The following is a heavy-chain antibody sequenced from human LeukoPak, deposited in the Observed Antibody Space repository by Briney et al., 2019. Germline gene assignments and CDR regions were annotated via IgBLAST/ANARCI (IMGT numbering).Heavy chain of an antibody. Sequence: PSETLSLTCTVSGGSISSYYWSWIRQPPGKGLEWIGYIYYSGSTNYNPSLKSRVTISVDTSKNQFSLKLSSVTAADTAVYYCAGDDSSSWWSYWGQGTLVTVSS. CDR1: GGSISSYY. J-gene: IGHJ4*02. D-gene: IGHD6-13*01. CDR2: IYYSGST. CDR3: AGDDSSSWWSY. V-gene: IGHV4-59*01.